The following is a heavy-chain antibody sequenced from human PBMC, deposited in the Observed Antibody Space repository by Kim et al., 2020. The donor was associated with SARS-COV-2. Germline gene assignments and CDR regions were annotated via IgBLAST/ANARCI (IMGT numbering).Heavy chain of an antibody. J-gene: IGHJ4*02. CDR2: FDPEDGET. V-gene: IGHV1-24*01. D-gene: IGHD3-22*01. CDR1: GYTLTELS. Sequence: ASVKVSCKVSGYTLTELSMHWVRQAPGKGLEWMGGFDPEDGETIYAQKFQGRVTMTEDTSTDTAYMELSSLRSEDTAVYYCATDDLYYDSSGYQTGLDYWGQGTLVTVSS. CDR3: ATDDLYYDSSGYQTGLDY.